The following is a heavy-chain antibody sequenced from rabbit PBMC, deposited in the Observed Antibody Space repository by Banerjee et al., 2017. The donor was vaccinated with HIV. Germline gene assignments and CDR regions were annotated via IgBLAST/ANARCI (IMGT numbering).Heavy chain of an antibody. CDR3: ARSYDDYGDYFNL. J-gene: IGHJ4*01. Sequence: QLKETGGGLVQPGGSLTLSCKASGFDFSSYYMSWVRQAPGKGLEWIGIIYAGKGSTDYASWVNGRFTISSDNALNTVDLQMNSLTAADTATYFCARSYDDYGDYFNLWGPGTLVTVS. V-gene: IGHV1S7*01. CDR2: IYAGKGST. D-gene: IGHD2-1*01. CDR1: GFDFSSYY.